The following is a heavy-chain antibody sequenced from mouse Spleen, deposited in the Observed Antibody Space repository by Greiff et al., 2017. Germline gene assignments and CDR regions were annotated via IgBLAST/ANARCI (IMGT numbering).Heavy chain of an antibody. J-gene: IGHJ2*01. D-gene: IGHD1-2*01. CDR2: ISSGGGNT. CDR3: ARHYGYRFDY. Sequence: EVMLVESGGGLVKLGGSLKLSCAASGFTFSSYAMSWVRQTPEKRLEWVATISSGGGNTYYPDSVKGRFTISRDNAKNTLYLQMSSLKSEDTAMYYCARHYGYRFDYWGQGTTLTVSS. CDR1: GFTFSSYA. V-gene: IGHV5-9*01.